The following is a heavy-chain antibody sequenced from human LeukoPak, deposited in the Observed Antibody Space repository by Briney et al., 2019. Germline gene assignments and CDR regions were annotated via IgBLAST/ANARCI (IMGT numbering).Heavy chain of an antibody. J-gene: IGHJ3*02. V-gene: IGHV1-46*01. CDR1: GYTFTSYY. D-gene: IGHD4-17*01. Sequence: ASVTVSCKASGYTFTSYYMHWVRRAPGQGLEWMGIINPSGGSTSYAQKFQGRVTMTRDTSTSTVYMELSSLRSEDTAVYYCARDNDSDYEADAFDIWGQGTMVTVSS. CDR3: ARDNDSDYEADAFDI. CDR2: INPSGGST.